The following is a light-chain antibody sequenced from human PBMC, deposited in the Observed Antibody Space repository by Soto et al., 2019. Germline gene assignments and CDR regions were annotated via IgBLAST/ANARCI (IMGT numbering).Light chain of an antibody. CDR1: QSISSY. J-gene: IGKJ3*01. V-gene: IGKV1-39*01. CDR2: AAS. Sequence: DIQMTQSPSSLSASVGDRVTITCRASQSISSYLNWYQQKPGKAPKLLIYAASSLQSGVPSRFSGSGSGADFTLTISSLQPEDFATYYCQQSYDTPFHFGPGTKVDVK. CDR3: QQSYDTPFH.